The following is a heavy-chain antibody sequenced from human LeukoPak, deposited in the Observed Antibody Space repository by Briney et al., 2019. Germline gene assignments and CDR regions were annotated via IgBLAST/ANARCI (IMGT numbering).Heavy chain of an antibody. CDR2: LHADGDT. Sequence: SETLPLTCTVSGGSISGSWWSWIRQPAGKGLEWIGRLHADGDTNYNPSLKGRITMSLDAPGNQFSLKLTAVTAADTAVYFCARAPSGCGGTCAFDYWGQGILVTVSS. D-gene: IGHD2-15*01. J-gene: IGHJ4*02. CDR1: GGSISGSW. CDR3: ARAPSGCGGTCAFDY. V-gene: IGHV4-4*07.